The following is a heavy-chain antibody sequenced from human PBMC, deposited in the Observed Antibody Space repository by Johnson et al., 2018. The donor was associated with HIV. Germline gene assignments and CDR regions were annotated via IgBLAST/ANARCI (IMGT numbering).Heavy chain of an antibody. J-gene: IGHJ3*02. CDR2: ISWNSGSI. CDR1: GFTFDDYA. Sequence: VQLVESGGGLVQPGRSLRLSCAASGFTFDDYAMHWVRQAPGKGLEWVSGISWNSGSIGYADSVKGRFTISRDNSKNTLYLQMNSLRADDTAVYYCARDSAYCGGDCHDAFDIWGQGTMVTVSS. CDR3: ARDSAYCGGDCHDAFDI. V-gene: IGHV3-9*01. D-gene: IGHD2-21*02.